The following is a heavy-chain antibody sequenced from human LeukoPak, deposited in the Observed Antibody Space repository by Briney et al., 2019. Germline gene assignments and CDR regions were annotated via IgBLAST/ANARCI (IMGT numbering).Heavy chain of an antibody. CDR2: IYSGGST. J-gene: IGHJ4*02. D-gene: IGHD3-22*01. Sequence: PGGSLRLSCAASGFTVSSNYMSWVRQAPGKGLEWVSVIYSGGSTYYADSVKGGFTISRDNSKNTLYLQMNSLRAEDTAVYYCARAGLYYDSSGYIDYWGQGTLVTVSS. CDR3: ARAGLYYDSSGYIDY. CDR1: GFTVSSNY. V-gene: IGHV3-66*01.